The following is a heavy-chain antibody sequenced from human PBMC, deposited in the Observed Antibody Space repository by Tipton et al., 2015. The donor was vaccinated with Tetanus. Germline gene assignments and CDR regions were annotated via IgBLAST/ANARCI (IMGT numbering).Heavy chain of an antibody. J-gene: IGHJ4*02. CDR1: GFTFSSYS. Sequence: SLRLSCAASGFTFSSYSMNWVRQAPGKGLEWVSYISSSSSTIYYADSVKGRFTISRDNAKNSLYLQMNSLRAEDTAVYYCTRDLGGYAGYWGQGTLVTVSS. CDR2: ISSSSSTI. CDR3: TRDLGGYAGY. D-gene: IGHD2-15*01. V-gene: IGHV3-48*01.